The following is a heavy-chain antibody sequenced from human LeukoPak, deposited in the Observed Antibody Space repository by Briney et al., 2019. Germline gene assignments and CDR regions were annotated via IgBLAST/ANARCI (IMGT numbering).Heavy chain of an antibody. D-gene: IGHD3-22*01. J-gene: IGHJ4*02. V-gene: IGHV4-59*01. CDR2: MYYTGST. CDR3: ARRDGSGYYGYYFDH. Sequence: SETLSLTCTVSGGSITGYYWSWIRQPPGKGLEWIGYMYYTGSTNYNPSLKSRVTISEDTSKNQFSLRLTSVTAADTAVYYCARRDGSGYYGYYFDHWGRGTLVTVSS. CDR1: GGSITGYY.